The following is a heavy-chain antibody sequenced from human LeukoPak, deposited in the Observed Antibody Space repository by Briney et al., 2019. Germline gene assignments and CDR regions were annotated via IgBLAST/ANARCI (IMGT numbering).Heavy chain of an antibody. CDR1: GFTFTSYS. CDR3: ARGGESFLGIAAAGRFDY. D-gene: IGHD6-13*01. V-gene: IGHV3-48*01. Sequence: GRSLRLSSAASGFTFTSYSMNWVRQAPGKGLEWVSYISSSSSTIYYADSVKGRFTISRDNAKNTLYLQMNSLRAEDTAAYFCARGGESFLGIAAAGRFDYWGQGTLVSVSS. CDR2: ISSSSSTI. J-gene: IGHJ4*02.